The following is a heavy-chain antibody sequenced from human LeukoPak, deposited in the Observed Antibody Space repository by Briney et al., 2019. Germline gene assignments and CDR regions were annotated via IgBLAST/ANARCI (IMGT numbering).Heavy chain of an antibody. CDR2: IYNSETT. CDR3: ARVVYSHYWPEGMDV. V-gene: IGHV4-59*01. D-gene: IGHD4-11*01. J-gene: IGHJ6*02. CDR1: GDSISRYY. Sequence: PSETLSLTCTVSGDSISRYYWSWIRQPPGKGLEWIGYIYNSETTNYNPSLESRVTISEDTSKNQFSLMLTSVTAADTAVYYCARVVYSHYWPEGMDVWGQGTTVTVSS.